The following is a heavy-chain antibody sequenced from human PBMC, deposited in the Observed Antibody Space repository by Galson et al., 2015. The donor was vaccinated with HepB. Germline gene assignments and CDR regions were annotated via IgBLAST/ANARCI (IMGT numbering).Heavy chain of an antibody. Sequence: SLRLSCAASGFTFDDYAMHWVRQAPGKGLEWVSGISWNSGSIGYADSVKGRFTISRDNAKNSLYLQMNSLRAEDTALYYCAKPRTAGNDAFDIWGQGTMVTVSS. CDR2: ISWNSGSI. CDR1: GFTFDDYA. D-gene: IGHD6-13*01. CDR3: AKPRTAGNDAFDI. J-gene: IGHJ3*02. V-gene: IGHV3-9*01.